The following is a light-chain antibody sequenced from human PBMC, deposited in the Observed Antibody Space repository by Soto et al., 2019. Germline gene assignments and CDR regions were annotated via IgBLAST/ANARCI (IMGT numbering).Light chain of an antibody. J-gene: IGKJ1*01. CDR3: QQYGSSGT. CDR2: GAS. CDR1: QSVSRSH. Sequence: EIVLTQSPRTLSLSPGERATLTCRASQSVSRSHLAWFQQKPGQAPRLPIYGASSRATGIPNRFSGSGSGTDFTLTISRLEPEDFAVYYCQQYGSSGTFGQGTKVDIK. V-gene: IGKV3-20*01.